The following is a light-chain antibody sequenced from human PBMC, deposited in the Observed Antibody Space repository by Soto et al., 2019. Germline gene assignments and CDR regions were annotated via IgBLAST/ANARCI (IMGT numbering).Light chain of an antibody. J-gene: IGLJ2*01. CDR3: VAWDDSLNGYVV. CDR2: SNN. CDR1: SSNIGSNT. Sequence: QSVLTEPRSASGTAGQRVTISCYGSSSNIGSNTVNWYQQLPGTAPKLVIYSNNQRPSGVPDRFSGSKSGTSASLAISGLQSEDEADYYCVAWDDSLNGYVVFGGGTKVTVL. V-gene: IGLV1-44*01.